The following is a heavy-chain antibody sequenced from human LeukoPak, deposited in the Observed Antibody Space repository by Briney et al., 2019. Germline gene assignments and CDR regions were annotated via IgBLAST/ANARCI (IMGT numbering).Heavy chain of an antibody. CDR1: GFTFSKYA. J-gene: IGHJ4*02. CDR3: VKDLYYDNSGYYSGAFDY. CDR2: INSNGGRT. D-gene: IGHD3-22*01. V-gene: IGHV3-64D*09. Sequence: GGSLRLSCSASGFTFSKYAMHWVRQAPGKGLEYVSAINSNGGRTYYADSVKGRFTISRDNSKNTLYLQMSSLRVDDTAVYYCVKDLYYDNSGYYSGAFDYWGQGTLVTVSS.